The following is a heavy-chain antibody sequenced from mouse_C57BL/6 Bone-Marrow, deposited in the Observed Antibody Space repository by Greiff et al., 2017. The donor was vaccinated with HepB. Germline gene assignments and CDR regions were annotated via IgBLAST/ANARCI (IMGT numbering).Heavy chain of an antibody. D-gene: IGHD2-1*01. CDR2: IHPNSGST. CDR1: GYTFTSYW. J-gene: IGHJ4*01. Sequence: QVQLQQSGAELVKPGASVKLSCKASGYTFTSYWMHWVKQRPGQGLEWIGMIHPNSGSTNYNEKFKSKATLTVDKSSSTAYMQLSSLTSEDSAVYYCARGDYGNPYYAMDYWGQGTSVTVSS. CDR3: ARGDYGNPYYAMDY. V-gene: IGHV1-64*01.